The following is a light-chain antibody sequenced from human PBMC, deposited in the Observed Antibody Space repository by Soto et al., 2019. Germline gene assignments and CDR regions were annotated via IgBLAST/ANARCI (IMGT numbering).Light chain of an antibody. J-gene: IGLJ1*01. CDR2: EVS. CDR1: SSDVGGYNY. CDR3: NSYTSKSTGV. Sequence: QSALTQPASVSGSPGQSITISCTGTSSDVGGYNYVSWYQQHPGKAPKLIIYEVSNRPSGVFNRFSGSKSGNTASLTISGLQAEDEADYSCNSYTSKSTGVFGPGTKLTVL. V-gene: IGLV2-14*01.